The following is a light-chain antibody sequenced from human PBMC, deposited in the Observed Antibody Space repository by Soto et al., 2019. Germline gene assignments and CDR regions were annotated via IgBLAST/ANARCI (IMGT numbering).Light chain of an antibody. Sequence: DIQMTQSPSSLSASVGNRVTITCQASQDIATYLNWYQQKPGKAPNLLIYDASNLEAGVPSRFSGGGSGTHFTFTISNLQPEDIATYYCQQYDNLPPTWTLSQGTTVDIK. CDR3: QQYDNLPPTWT. V-gene: IGKV1-33*01. CDR1: QDIATY. J-gene: IGKJ1*01. CDR2: DAS.